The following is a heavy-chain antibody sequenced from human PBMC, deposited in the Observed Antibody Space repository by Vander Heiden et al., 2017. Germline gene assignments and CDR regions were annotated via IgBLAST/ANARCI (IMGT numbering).Heavy chain of an antibody. Sequence: VQLVESGGGLVQTGRSLRLSCAASGFTFNDHAMHWVRRAPGKGLEWVSGISWNGNSIGYGDSVKGRFSISRVNAKNSLYLQMNSLRAEDTALYYCAKSGDGFFDYWGLGTLVTVSS. CDR3: AKSGDGFFDY. CDR1: GFTFNDHA. CDR2: ISWNGNSI. D-gene: IGHD1-26*01. J-gene: IGHJ4*02. V-gene: IGHV3-9*01.